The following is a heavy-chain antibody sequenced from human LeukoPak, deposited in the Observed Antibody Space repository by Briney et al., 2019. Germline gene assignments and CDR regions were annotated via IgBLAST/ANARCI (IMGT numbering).Heavy chain of an antibody. J-gene: IGHJ4*02. V-gene: IGHV4-59*12. Sequence: SETLSLTCTVSGGSISSYYRSWIRQPPGKGLEWIGYIYYSGSTYYNPSLKSRVTISVDTSKNQFSLKLSSVTAADTAVYYCARGRSGGSRIDYWGQGTLVTVSS. CDR1: GGSISSYY. CDR3: ARGRSGGSRIDY. CDR2: IYYSGST. D-gene: IGHD2-15*01.